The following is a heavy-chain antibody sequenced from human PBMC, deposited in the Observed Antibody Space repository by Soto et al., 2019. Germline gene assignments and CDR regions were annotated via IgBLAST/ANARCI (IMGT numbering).Heavy chain of an antibody. Sequence: QLLESGGGLVQPGGSLRLSCAASGFTFSSFAMSWVRRAPGKGPEWVSTISGRATSTYYADSVKGRFTISRDNSENTLFLQVDSLIAQDTAVYYCATDSRGYFSGAFDIWGQGTVVTVSS. D-gene: IGHD3-22*01. CDR2: ISGRATST. V-gene: IGHV3-23*01. CDR1: GFTFSSFA. J-gene: IGHJ3*02. CDR3: ATDSRGYFSGAFDI.